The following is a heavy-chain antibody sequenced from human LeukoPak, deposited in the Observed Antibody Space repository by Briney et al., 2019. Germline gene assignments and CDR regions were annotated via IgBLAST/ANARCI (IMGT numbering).Heavy chain of an antibody. CDR1: GGSFSGYY. CDR2: INHSGST. D-gene: IGHD2-2*01. Sequence: SETLSLTCAVSGGSFSGYYWSWIRQPPGKGLEWIGEINHSGSTNYNPSLKSRVTISVDTSKNQFSLKLSSVPAADTAVYYCARGVVPAAHDYWGQGTLVTVSS. V-gene: IGHV4-34*01. J-gene: IGHJ4*02. CDR3: ARGVVPAAHDY.